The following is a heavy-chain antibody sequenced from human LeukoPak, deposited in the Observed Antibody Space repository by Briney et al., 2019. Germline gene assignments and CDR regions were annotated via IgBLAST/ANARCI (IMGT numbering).Heavy chain of an antibody. V-gene: IGHV3-23*01. D-gene: IGHD3-22*01. CDR3: AKDASYDSSGYYFGGDFDY. Sequence: PGGSLRLSCAASGFTFSSHWMHWVRQAPGKGLEWVSAISGSGGSTYYADSVKGRFTISRDNSKNTLYLQMNSLRAEDTAVYYCAKDASYDSSGYYFGGDFDYWGQGTLVTVSS. CDR2: ISGSGGST. CDR1: GFTFSSHW. J-gene: IGHJ4*02.